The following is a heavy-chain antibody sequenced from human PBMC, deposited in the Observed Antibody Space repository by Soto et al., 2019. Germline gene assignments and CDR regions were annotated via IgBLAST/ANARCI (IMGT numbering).Heavy chain of an antibody. D-gene: IGHD1-26*01. J-gene: IGHJ5*02. CDR1: GGAISDARFY. V-gene: IGHV4-39*01. CDR2: IYYTGTT. CDR3: ARQKWEQPKWFDP. Sequence: QLQLQESGPGLVKPSETLSLTCSRSGGAISDARFYWGWIRQSPGRGLEWIGSIYYTGTTFFNPSLQSRVTISVDTSENQFSLKLYSVTAADTALYFCARQKWEQPKWFDPWGQGTLVIVSP.